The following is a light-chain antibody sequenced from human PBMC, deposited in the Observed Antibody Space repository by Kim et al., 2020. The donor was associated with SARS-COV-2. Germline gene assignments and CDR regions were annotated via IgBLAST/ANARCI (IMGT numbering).Light chain of an antibody. CDR3: QNYNSAPCT. J-gene: IGKJ1*01. V-gene: IGKV1-27*01. CDR1: QGITNY. CDR2: ASS. Sequence: ASVGDRVTITCQASQGITNYLAWYQQKPGKVPKPLIDASSTLQSGVPSRFSGSGSGTDFTLTISSLQPEDVATYYCQNYNSAPCTFGQGTKVDIK.